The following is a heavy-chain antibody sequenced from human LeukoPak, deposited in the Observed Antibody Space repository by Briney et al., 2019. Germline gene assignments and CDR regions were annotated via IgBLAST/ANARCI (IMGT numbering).Heavy chain of an antibody. Sequence: SGGSLRLSCAASGNYWIHWVRQAPGKGLVWVSRVKEDGRETNYADSVKGRFTLSRDNAKNTVYLQMNNLRAEDTAVYHCARAKPADFDLWGRGTLVTVSS. CDR3: ARAKPADFDL. V-gene: IGHV3-74*01. CDR2: VKEDGRET. CDR1: GNYW. J-gene: IGHJ2*01.